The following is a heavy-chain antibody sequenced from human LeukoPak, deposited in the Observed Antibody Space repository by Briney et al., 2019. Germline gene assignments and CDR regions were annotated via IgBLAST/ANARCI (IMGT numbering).Heavy chain of an antibody. CDR3: ARDSAAAGTWWFDP. J-gene: IGHJ5*02. Sequence: GGSLRLSCAASGFTFSTYSMNWVRQAPGKGLEWVSYISSSSTTIYYADSVKGRFTISRDNAKNSLYLQMNSLRAEDTAVYYCARDSAAAGTWWFDPWGQGTLVTVSS. V-gene: IGHV3-48*01. CDR2: ISSSSTTI. CDR1: GFTFSTYS. D-gene: IGHD6-13*01.